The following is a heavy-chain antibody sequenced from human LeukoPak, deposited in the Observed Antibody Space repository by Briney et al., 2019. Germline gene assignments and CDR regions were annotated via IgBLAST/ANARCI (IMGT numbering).Heavy chain of an antibody. V-gene: IGHV1-18*01. CDR2: ISAYNGNT. Sequence: ASVKVSCKASGYTFTSYGISWVRQAPGQGLEWMGWISAYNGNTNYAQKLQGRVTMTTDTSTSTAYMELRSLRSDDTAAYYCASGLYSSSWYSFDYWGQGTLVTVSS. CDR1: GYTFTSYG. J-gene: IGHJ4*02. CDR3: ASGLYSSSWYSFDY. D-gene: IGHD6-13*01.